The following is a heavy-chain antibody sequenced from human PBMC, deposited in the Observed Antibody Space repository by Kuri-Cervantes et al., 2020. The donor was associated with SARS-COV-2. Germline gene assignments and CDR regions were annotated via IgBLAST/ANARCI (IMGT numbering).Heavy chain of an antibody. CDR1: GYTFTSYD. V-gene: IGHV1-8*01. CDR2: MNPNSGNT. CDR3: ARDAWTAMVNYYYYGMDV. D-gene: IGHD5-18*01. Sequence: ASVKVSCKASGYTFTSYDINWVRQATGQGLEWMGWMNPNSGNTGYAQKFQGRVTMTRNTSISTAYMELSSLRSEDTAVYYCARDAWTAMVNYYYYGMDVWGQGTTVTVSS. J-gene: IGHJ6*02.